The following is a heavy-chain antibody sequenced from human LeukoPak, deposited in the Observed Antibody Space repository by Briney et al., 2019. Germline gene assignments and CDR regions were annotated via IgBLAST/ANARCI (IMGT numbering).Heavy chain of an antibody. Sequence: KPSETLSLTCTVSGGSMSSSSYYWSWIRQPPGKGLEWIGEINHSGSTNYNPSLKSRVTISVDTSKNQFSLKLSSVTAADTAVYYCARRIQLWLHYFDYWGQGTLVTVSS. CDR3: ARRIQLWLHYFDY. CDR1: GGSMSSSSYY. D-gene: IGHD5-18*01. V-gene: IGHV4-39*07. J-gene: IGHJ4*02. CDR2: INHSGST.